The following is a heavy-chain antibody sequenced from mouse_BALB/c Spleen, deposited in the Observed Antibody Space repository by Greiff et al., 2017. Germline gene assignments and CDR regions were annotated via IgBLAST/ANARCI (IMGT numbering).Heavy chain of an antibody. CDR2: IWGDGNT. CDR3: ASEGYDWFAY. Sequence: VKLVESGPGPVAPSQSLSTTCIVSGFSLTGYGVNWVRQPPGKRLERLGMIWGDGNTDYNSALKSRLSISKDNSKSQFFLKMNSLQTDDTARYYCASEGYDWFAYWSQRALVAVSA. V-gene: IGHV2-6-7*01. D-gene: IGHD2-14*01. CDR1: GFSLTGYG. J-gene: IGHJ3*01.